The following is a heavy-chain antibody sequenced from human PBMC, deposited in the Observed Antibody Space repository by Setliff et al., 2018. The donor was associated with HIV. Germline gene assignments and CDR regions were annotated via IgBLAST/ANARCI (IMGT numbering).Heavy chain of an antibody. V-gene: IGHV4-4*07. J-gene: IGHJ4*02. CDR1: GDSIRSYY. CDR3: ARDSGGYNYGFAVGSFDY. D-gene: IGHD5-18*01. CDR2: ININGKT. Sequence: SETLSLTCNVSGDSIRSYYWSWIRQSAGQGLDWIGHININGKTSFNPSLKSRVTMSIDKSKSRFSLQVKSMTAADSAVYYCARDSGGYNYGFAVGSFDYWGQGALVTVSS.